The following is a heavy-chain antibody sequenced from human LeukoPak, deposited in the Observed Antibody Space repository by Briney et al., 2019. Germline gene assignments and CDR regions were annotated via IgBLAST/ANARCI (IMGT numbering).Heavy chain of an antibody. V-gene: IGHV4-39*01. J-gene: IGHJ4*02. CDR2: IYYSGSA. Sequence: ASETLSLTCTVSGGSINSSNYYWGWIRQPPEKGLEWIGSIYYSGSAYYNPSLKSRVSISVDTSKDQFALKLSSVTAADTAVYYCASMDYYDSSGQKTFDYWGQGTLVTVSS. CDR1: GGSINSSNYY. CDR3: ASMDYYDSSGQKTFDY. D-gene: IGHD3-22*01.